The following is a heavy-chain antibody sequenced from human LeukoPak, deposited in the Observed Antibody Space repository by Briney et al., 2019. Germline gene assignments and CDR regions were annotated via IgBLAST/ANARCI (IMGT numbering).Heavy chain of an antibody. Sequence: ASVKVSCKTSGYTFTSYGINWVRQAPGQGLEWMGRISAHNGNANYAQKFQGRVTMTTDTLATTAYMELRSLRSDDTAVYYCARVIAAAGTEWFDPWGQGTLVTVSS. CDR2: ISAHNGNA. CDR1: GYTFTSYG. D-gene: IGHD6-13*01. J-gene: IGHJ5*02. CDR3: ARVIAAAGTEWFDP. V-gene: IGHV1-18*01.